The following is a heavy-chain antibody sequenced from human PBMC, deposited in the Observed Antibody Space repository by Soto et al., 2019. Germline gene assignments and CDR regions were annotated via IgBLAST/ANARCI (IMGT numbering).Heavy chain of an antibody. D-gene: IGHD6-13*01. Sequence: QVQLQESGPGLVKPSETLSLTCSVYGGSISSYYLSWFRQPPGKGLEWIGYIFYSGTTNYNPSLKCRITISVDTSNYHFSRKLTSVTAAYTAFYCCVRHEPGGYLSRWGQGTLVSVSS. J-gene: IGHJ4*02. CDR3: VRHEPGGYLSR. CDR2: IFYSGTT. CDR1: GGSISSYY. V-gene: IGHV4-59*08.